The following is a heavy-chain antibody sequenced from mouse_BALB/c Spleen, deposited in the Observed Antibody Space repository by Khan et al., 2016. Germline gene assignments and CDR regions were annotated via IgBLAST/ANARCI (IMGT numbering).Heavy chain of an antibody. CDR2: ILPGSGST. CDR1: GYTFSSYW. J-gene: IGHJ3*01. D-gene: IGHD1-1*01. V-gene: IGHV1-9*01. CDR3: ARHYDGSSSVAY. Sequence: QVQLQQSGAELMKPGASVKISCKATGYTFSSYWIEWVKQRPGHGLEWIGEILPGSGSTNYTEKFKGKATFTTDTSSNTAYMQLSSLAAEDSAFYYCARHYDGSSSVAYWGQGTLVTVSA.